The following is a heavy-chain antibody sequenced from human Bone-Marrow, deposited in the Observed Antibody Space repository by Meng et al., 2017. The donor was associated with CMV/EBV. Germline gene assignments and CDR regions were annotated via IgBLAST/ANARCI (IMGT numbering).Heavy chain of an antibody. CDR1: GFTFSDYY. D-gene: IGHD3-10*01. Sequence: GESLKISCAASGFTFSDYYMSWIRQAPGKGLEWVSYISSSGSTIYYADSVKGRFTISRDNAKNSLYLQMNSLRAEETAVNYCARVTGSTMVRRVITKGYGMDVWGQGTTVTVSS. V-gene: IGHV3-11*01. CDR3: ARVTGSTMVRRVITKGYGMDV. CDR2: ISSSGSTI. J-gene: IGHJ6*02.